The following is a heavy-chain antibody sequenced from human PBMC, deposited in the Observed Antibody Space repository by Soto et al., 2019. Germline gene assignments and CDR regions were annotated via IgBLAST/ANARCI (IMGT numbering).Heavy chain of an antibody. Sequence: PGESLKISCKGSGYSFTSYWIGWVRQMPGKGLEWMGIIYPGDSDTRYSPSFQGQVTISADKSISTAYLQWSSLKASDTAMYYCARTILSGSYPEPFDYWGQGTLVTVSS. J-gene: IGHJ4*02. CDR3: ARTILSGSYPEPFDY. CDR2: IYPGDSDT. CDR1: GYSFTSYW. V-gene: IGHV5-51*01. D-gene: IGHD1-26*01.